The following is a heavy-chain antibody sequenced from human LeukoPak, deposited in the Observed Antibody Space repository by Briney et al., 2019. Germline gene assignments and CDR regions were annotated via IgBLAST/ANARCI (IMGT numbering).Heavy chain of an antibody. D-gene: IGHD3-22*01. CDR3: ARGNYYDSSGYPEYYFDY. CDR1: GGSISSGGYY. CDR2: INHSGST. V-gene: IGHV4-39*07. J-gene: IGHJ4*02. Sequence: PSETLSLTCTVSGGSISSGGYYWSWIRQPPGKGLEWIGEINHSGSTNYNPSLKSRVTISVDTSKNQFSLKLSSVTAADTAVYYCARGNYYDSSGYPEYYFDYWGQGTLVTVSS.